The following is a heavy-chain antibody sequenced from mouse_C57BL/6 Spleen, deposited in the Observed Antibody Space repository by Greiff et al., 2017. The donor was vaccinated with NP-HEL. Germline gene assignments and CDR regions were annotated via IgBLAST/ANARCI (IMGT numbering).Heavy chain of an antibody. V-gene: IGHV1-7*01. CDR1: GYTFTSYW. Sequence: QVQLKESGAELAKPGASVKLSCKASGYTFTSYWMHWVKQRPGQGLEWIGYINPSSGYTKYNQKFKDKATLTADKSSSTAYMQLSSLTYEDSAVYYCARSGTVVAGAMDYWGQGTSVTVSS. CDR2: INPSSGYT. J-gene: IGHJ4*01. D-gene: IGHD1-1*01. CDR3: ARSGTVVAGAMDY.